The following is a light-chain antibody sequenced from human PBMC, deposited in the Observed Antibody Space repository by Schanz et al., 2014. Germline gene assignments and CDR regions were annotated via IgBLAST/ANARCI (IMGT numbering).Light chain of an antibody. V-gene: IGKV3-20*01. J-gene: IGKJ5*01. Sequence: EIALTQSPGTLPLSPGERATLSCRASQSGSDSFLAWYQQKPGQGPRLLIYGTSTRATGIPDRFSGSGSGTDFTLAISRLEPEDFAVYYCQHYGSSPDTFGQGTRLELK. CDR1: QSGSDSF. CDR2: GTS. CDR3: QHYGSSPDT.